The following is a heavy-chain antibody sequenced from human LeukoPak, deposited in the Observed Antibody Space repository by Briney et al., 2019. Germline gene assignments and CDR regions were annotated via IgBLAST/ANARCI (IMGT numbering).Heavy chain of an antibody. J-gene: IGHJ3*02. CDR2: INAGNGNT. CDR3: ARALYDSAAFDI. V-gene: IGHV1-3*01. D-gene: IGHD3-22*01. CDR1: GYTFTSSA. Sequence: ASVRVSCKASGYTFTSSAMHWVRQAPGQRLEWMGWINAGNGNTKYSQKFQGRVTITRDTSASTAYMELSSLRSEDTAVYYCARALYDSAAFDIWGQGTMVTVSS.